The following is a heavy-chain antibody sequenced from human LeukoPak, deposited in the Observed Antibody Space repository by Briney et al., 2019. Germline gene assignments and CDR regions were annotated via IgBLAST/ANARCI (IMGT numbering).Heavy chain of an antibody. J-gene: IGHJ5*02. Sequence: ASVKVSCKASGGTFSSYAISWVRQAPGQGLGWMGWINTNTGNPTYAQGFTGRFVFSLDTSVSTAYLQISSLKAEDTAVYYCARGSITIFGVVIPFGGYNWFDPWGQGTLVTVSS. CDR2: INTNTGNP. CDR3: ARGSITIFGVVIPFGGYNWFDP. CDR1: GGTFSSYA. D-gene: IGHD3-3*01. V-gene: IGHV7-4-1*02.